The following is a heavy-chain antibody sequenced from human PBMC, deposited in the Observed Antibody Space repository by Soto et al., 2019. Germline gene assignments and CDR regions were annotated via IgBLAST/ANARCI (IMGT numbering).Heavy chain of an antibody. CDR3: ARARGVSDAFDI. D-gene: IGHD2-8*01. Sequence: GASVKVSCKASGGTFSSYAISWVRQAPGQGLEWMGGIIPIFGTANYAQKFQGRVTMTRDTSTSTVYMELSSLRSEDTAVYYCARARGVSDAFDIWGQGTMVTVSS. J-gene: IGHJ3*02. V-gene: IGHV1-69*05. CDR2: IIPIFGTA. CDR1: GGTFSSYA.